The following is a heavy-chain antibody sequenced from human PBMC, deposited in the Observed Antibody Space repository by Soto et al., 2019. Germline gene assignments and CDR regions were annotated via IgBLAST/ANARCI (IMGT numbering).Heavy chain of an antibody. J-gene: IGHJ6*02. V-gene: IGHV1-69*13. D-gene: IGHD7-27*01. CDR3: ASAFRPLLPGAHGMDV. CDR1: GGTFGSYA. CDR2: IIPIFGTA. Sequence: SVKVSCKASGGTFGSYAISWVRQAPGQGLEWMGGIIPIFGTANYAQKFQGRVTITADESTSTAYMELSSLRSEDTAVYYCASAFRPLLPGAHGMDVWGQGTTVTVSS.